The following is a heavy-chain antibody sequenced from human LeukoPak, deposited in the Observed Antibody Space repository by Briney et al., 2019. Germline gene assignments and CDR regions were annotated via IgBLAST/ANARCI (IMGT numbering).Heavy chain of an antibody. V-gene: IGHV4-59*01. CDR1: GGSISSYF. D-gene: IGHD1-7*01. CDR2: IYDSGST. Sequence: SETLSLTCTVSGGSISSYFWSWIRQPPGQGLEWIGYIYDSGSTNYNPSLKSRVTISVDTSRNQFSLKLNSVTAADTAVYYCARDSNYYFDYWGQGTLLTVSS. CDR3: ARDSNYYFDY. J-gene: IGHJ4*02.